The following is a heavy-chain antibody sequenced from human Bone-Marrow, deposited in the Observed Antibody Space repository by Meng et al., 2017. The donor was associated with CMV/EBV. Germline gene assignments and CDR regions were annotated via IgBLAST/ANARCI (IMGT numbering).Heavy chain of an antibody. CDR2: IKQDGSEK. V-gene: IGHV3-7*01. CDR3: ARDPVTTSGGIDY. D-gene: IGHD4-11*01. J-gene: IGHJ4*02. CDR1: GFTFSSYW. Sequence: GESLKISCAASGFTFSSYWMSWVRQAPGKGLEWVANIKQDGSEKYYVDSVKGRFTISRDNAKNSLYLQRNSLRAEDTAVYYCARDPVTTSGGIDYWGQGTLVTVSS.